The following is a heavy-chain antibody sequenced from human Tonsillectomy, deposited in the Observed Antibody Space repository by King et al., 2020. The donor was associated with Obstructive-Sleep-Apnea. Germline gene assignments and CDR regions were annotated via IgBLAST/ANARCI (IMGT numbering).Heavy chain of an antibody. Sequence: VQLQESGPGLVKPSETLSLTCTVSGGSVSSGSYYWSWIRQPPGKGLEWIGYISYRGSTNYNPSLKSQVTIPVDTSKNQFSLKLSSVTAADRAVYYCARDPEYYDSSGYYYYGMDVWGQGTTVTVSS. V-gene: IGHV4-61*01. CDR1: GGSVSSGSYY. J-gene: IGHJ6*02. CDR3: ARDPEYYDSSGYYYYGMDV. D-gene: IGHD3-22*01. CDR2: ISYRGST.